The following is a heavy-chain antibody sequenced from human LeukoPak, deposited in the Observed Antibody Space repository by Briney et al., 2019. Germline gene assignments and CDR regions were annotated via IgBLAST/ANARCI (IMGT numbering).Heavy chain of an antibody. CDR1: GFIFRDYA. CDR3: ARTSIGGPTNY. J-gene: IGHJ4*02. Sequence: GGSLRLSCAGSGFIFRDYAMTWVRQAPGKGLEWGSGINWNGHTTGYADSVKGRFTISRDNAKNYLYLQMDSLRVEDTASYYCARTSIGGPTNYWGQGTLVTVSS. CDR2: INWNGHTT. D-gene: IGHD4-23*01. V-gene: IGHV3-20*04.